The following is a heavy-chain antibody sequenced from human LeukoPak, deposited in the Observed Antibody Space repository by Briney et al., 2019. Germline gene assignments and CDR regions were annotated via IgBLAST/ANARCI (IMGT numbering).Heavy chain of an antibody. CDR1: GYTFTSYG. D-gene: IGHD7-27*01. V-gene: IGHV1-18*01. J-gene: IGHJ3*02. CDR3: AGHSGVAYPGDGLDI. Sequence: GASVKVSCKASGYTFTSYGISWVRQAPGQGLEWMGWISAYNGNTNYAQKLQGRVTITADEFTRTTNMELSSLRSEDTAVYYCAGHSGVAYPGDGLDIWGQGTMITVSS. CDR2: ISAYNGNT.